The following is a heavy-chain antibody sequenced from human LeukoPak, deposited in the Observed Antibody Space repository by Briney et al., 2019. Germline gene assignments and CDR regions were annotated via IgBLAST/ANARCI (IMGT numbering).Heavy chain of an antibody. CDR3: AREYYNAQNWLDP. J-gene: IGHJ5*02. CDR2: IYTSGST. V-gene: IGHV4-61*09. Sequence: SETLSLTWTVSGGSISSGTYYWSWIRQRAGKGLERIGHIYTSGSTNYNPSLKSRATISVDTSKNQFSLKVNSVTAADTAVYYCAREYYNAQNWLDPWGQGTLVTVSS. CDR1: GGSISSGTYY. D-gene: IGHD3-10*01.